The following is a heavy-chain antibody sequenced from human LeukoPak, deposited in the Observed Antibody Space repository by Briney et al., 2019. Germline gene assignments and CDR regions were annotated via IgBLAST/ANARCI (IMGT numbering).Heavy chain of an antibody. J-gene: IGHJ3*02. D-gene: IGHD1-1*01. CDR3: ARDTLSTNDFDI. V-gene: IGHV4-59*01. CDR1: GGSITNSY. Sequence: SETLSLTCTVSGGSITNSYWNWIRQSPGKGLEWIGYINYSGSTNYNPSLKSRVTISVDTSKNQFSLKLSSVIAADTAMYFCARDTLSTNDFDIWGQGTMVTVSS. CDR2: INYSGST.